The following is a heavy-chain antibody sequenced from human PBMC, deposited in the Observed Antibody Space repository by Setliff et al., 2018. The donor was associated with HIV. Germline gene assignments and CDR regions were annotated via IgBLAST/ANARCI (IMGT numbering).Heavy chain of an antibody. CDR2: INHSGST. V-gene: IGHV4-34*01. Sequence: SETLSLTCAVYGGSFSDYYWSWIRQPPGKGLEWIGEINHSGSTNYTPALKRRVNISGDTSKNQFSLKLNSVTAADTAVYYCARDLATVTVPPGPDDYWGQGTLVTVSS. CDR1: GGSFSDYY. CDR3: ARDLATVTVPPGPDDY. J-gene: IGHJ4*02. D-gene: IGHD4-17*01.